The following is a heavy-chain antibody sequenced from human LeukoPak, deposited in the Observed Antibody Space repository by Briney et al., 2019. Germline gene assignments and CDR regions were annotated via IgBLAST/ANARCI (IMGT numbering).Heavy chain of an antibody. J-gene: IGHJ4*02. CDR2: IYSGGST. V-gene: IGHV3-53*04. CDR1: GFTFGDDA. D-gene: IGHD3-22*01. Sequence: GRSLRLSCIASGFTFGDDAWSWVRQAPGKGLEWVSVIYSGGSTYYADSVKGRFTISRHNSKNTLYLQMNSLRAEDTAVYYCARGYYHQYYFDYWGQGTLVTVSS. CDR3: ARGYYHQYYFDY.